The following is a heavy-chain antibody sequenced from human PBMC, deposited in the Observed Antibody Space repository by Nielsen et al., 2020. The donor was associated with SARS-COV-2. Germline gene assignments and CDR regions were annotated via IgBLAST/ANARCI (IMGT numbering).Heavy chain of an antibody. Sequence: GESLKISCAASGFTFSDYYMSWIRQAPGKGLEWASYISSSGSTIYYADSVKGRFTISRDNAKNSLYLQMNSLRAEDTAVYYCARVLLGYYGMDVWGQGTTVTVSS. CDR1: GFTFSDYY. J-gene: IGHJ6*02. CDR3: ARVLLGYYGMDV. V-gene: IGHV3-11*01. D-gene: IGHD2/OR15-2a*01. CDR2: ISSSGSTI.